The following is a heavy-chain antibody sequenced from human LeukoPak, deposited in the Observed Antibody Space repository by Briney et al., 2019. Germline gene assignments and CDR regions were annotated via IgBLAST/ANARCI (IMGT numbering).Heavy chain of an antibody. D-gene: IGHD2-2*01. V-gene: IGHV1-69*13. Sequence: ASVKVSCKASGGTFSRYAISWVRQAPGQGLEWMGGIIPIFGTANYAQKFQGRVTITADESTSTAYMEMSRLRSEDTAVYYCARVRCSSPSCYERGFDYWGQGTLVTVSS. J-gene: IGHJ4*02. CDR1: GGTFSRYA. CDR2: IIPIFGTA. CDR3: ARVRCSSPSCYERGFDY.